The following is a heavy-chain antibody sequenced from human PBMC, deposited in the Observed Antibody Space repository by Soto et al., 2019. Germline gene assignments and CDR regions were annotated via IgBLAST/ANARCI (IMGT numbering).Heavy chain of an antibody. CDR3: ARTWFGELFTDY. CDR1: GGSISSGGYY. CDR2: IYYSGST. J-gene: IGHJ4*02. Sequence: PSETLSLTCTVSGGSISSGGYYWSWIRQHPGKGLEWIGYIYYSGSTYYNPSLKSRVTISVDTSKNQFSLKLSSVTAADTAVYYCARTWFGELFTDYWGQGTLVTVSS. D-gene: IGHD3-10*01. V-gene: IGHV4-31*03.